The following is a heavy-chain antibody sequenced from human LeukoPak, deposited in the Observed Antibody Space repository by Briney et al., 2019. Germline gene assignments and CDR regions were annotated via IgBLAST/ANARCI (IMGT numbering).Heavy chain of an antibody. J-gene: IGHJ4*02. V-gene: IGHV3-33*06. Sequence: GRSLRLSCAASGFTFSSYGMHWVRQAPGKGLEWVAVICYDGSNKYYADSVKGRFTISRDNSKNTLYLQMNSLRAEDTAVYYCAKGLSIPSYFDYWGQGTLVTVSS. CDR2: ICYDGSNK. CDR3: AKGLSIPSYFDY. CDR1: GFTFSSYG. D-gene: IGHD2/OR15-2a*01.